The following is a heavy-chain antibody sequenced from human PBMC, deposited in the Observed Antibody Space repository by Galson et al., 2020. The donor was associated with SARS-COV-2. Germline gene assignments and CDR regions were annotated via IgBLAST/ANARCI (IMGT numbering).Heavy chain of an antibody. CDR2: IYPTGRT. D-gene: IGHD2-21*02. CDR1: GYSVSTTNY. V-gene: IGHV4-38-2*01. J-gene: IGHJ2*01. CDR3: ARQGVNMIVLVTVPGWFVEL. Sequence: SQTLSLTCAVSGYSVSTTNYWGWVRLAPGTGLEWIGSIYPTGRTYYNPSLGSRVTLSVDTSRNQFSRTLASVTAADTAFYYCARQGVNMIVLVTVPGWFVELWGRGTLVTVSS.